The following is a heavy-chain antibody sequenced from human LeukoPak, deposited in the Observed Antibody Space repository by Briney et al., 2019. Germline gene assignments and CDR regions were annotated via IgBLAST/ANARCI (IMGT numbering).Heavy chain of an antibody. CDR3: ARVGGRGREVLRYFDWLLLVSDY. CDR1: GFTFSSYD. CDR2: ISGSGSTT. V-gene: IGHV3-23*01. Sequence: GGSLRLSCAASGFTFSSYDMSWVRQAPGKGLEWVSGISGSGSTTKYADSVKGRFTISRDNSKNTVYLQMNSLRAEDTAVYYCARVGGRGREVLRYFDWLLLVSDYWGQGTLVTVSS. J-gene: IGHJ4*02. D-gene: IGHD3-9*01.